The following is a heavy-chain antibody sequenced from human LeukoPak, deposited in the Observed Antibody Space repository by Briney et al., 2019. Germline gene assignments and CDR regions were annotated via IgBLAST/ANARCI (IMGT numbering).Heavy chain of an antibody. CDR2: IYYSGKN. CDR3: ARDPSGSSGLYFDY. J-gene: IGHJ4*02. D-gene: IGHD1-26*01. Sequence: SETLSLTCTVSGGSISSYYWSWVRQPPGKGLEWIGYIYYSGKNNYNPSLKSRVTISVDTSKNQFSLKLSSVTAADTAVYYCARDPSGSSGLYFDYWGQGTLVTVSS. CDR1: GGSISSYY. V-gene: IGHV4-59*01.